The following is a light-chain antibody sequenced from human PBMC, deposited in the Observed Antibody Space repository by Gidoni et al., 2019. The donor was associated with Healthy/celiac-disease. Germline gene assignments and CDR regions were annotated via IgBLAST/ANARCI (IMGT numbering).Light chain of an antibody. V-gene: IGKV3-11*01. CDR1: QSVSSY. CDR3: QQRSNWPLT. J-gene: IGKJ4*01. Sequence: EIVLTQSPATLSLSPGERATLSCRASQSVSSYLAWYQQKPGQAPSLLLYDASNRATGIPARFSGSGSGTDFTLTISSLEPEDFAVYYCQQRSNWPLTFXGXTKEEIK. CDR2: DAS.